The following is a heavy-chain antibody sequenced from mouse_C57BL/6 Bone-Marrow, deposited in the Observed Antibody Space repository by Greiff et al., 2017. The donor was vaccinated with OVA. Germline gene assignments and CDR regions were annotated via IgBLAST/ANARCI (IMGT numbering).Heavy chain of an antibody. V-gene: IGHV1-52*01. Sequence: QVQLQQPGAELVRPGSSVKLSCKASGYTFTSYWMHWVKQRPIQGLEWIGNIDPSDSETHYNQKFKDKATLTVDKSSSTAYMQLSSLISEDSAVYYCARSYYYGREKDAMDYWGQGTSVTVSS. CDR3: ARSYYYGREKDAMDY. CDR2: IDPSDSET. J-gene: IGHJ4*01. D-gene: IGHD1-1*01. CDR1: GYTFTSYW.